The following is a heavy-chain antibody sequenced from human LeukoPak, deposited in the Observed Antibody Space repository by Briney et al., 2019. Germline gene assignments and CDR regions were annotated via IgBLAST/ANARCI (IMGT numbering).Heavy chain of an antibody. CDR1: GYTFTGYY. V-gene: IGHV1-2*06. Sequence: ASVKVSCKATGYTFTGYYMHWLRQAPGQGLEWMGRINPNSGGTDYAQKFQSRVTMTRDTSISTAYMELSRLRSDDTAVYYCARVTGSGGSCYWGQGTLVTVSS. J-gene: IGHJ4*02. CDR3: ARVTGSGGSCY. CDR2: INPNSGGT. D-gene: IGHD2-15*01.